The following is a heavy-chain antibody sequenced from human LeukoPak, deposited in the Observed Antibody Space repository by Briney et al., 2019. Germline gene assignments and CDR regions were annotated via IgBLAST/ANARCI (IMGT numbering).Heavy chain of an antibody. J-gene: IGHJ4*02. CDR3: AKDLTIFGVVITCFDY. CDR1: GFTFSSYA. V-gene: IGHV3-23*01. D-gene: IGHD3-3*01. Sequence: GGSLRPSCAASGFTFSSYAMSWVHQAPGKGLEWVSAISGSGGSTYYADSVKGRFTISRDNSKNTLYLQMNSLRAEDTAVYYCAKDLTIFGVVITCFDYWGQGTLVTVSS. CDR2: ISGSGGST.